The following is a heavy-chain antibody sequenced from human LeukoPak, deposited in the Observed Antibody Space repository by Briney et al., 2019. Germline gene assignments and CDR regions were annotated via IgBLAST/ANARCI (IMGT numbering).Heavy chain of an antibody. J-gene: IGHJ5*02. Sequence: SGPTLVKPTQTLTLTCTFSGFSLSTDGVGVGWIRQPPGKALEWLALIYWDDDKRYSPSLKSRLTITKDTSKNQVVLTMTNMDPVDTATYFCTHSPNMAVAASNWFDPRGQGTLVTVSS. D-gene: IGHD6-19*01. CDR2: IYWDDDK. CDR3: THSPNMAVAASNWFDP. V-gene: IGHV2-5*02. CDR1: GFSLSTDGVG.